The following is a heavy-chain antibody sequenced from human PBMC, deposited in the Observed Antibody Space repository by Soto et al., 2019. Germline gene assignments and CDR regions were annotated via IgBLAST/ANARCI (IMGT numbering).Heavy chain of an antibody. Sequence: PGGSLRLSCAASGFTFSSYAMHWVRQAPRKGLEWVAVISYDGSNKYYADSVKGRFTISRDNSKNTLYLQMNSLRAEDTAVYYCARDRCADYDSSGYYCLAFDIWGQGTMVTVSS. V-gene: IGHV3-30-3*01. CDR1: GFTFSSYA. CDR2: ISYDGSNK. D-gene: IGHD3-22*01. J-gene: IGHJ3*02. CDR3: ARDRCADYDSSGYYCLAFDI.